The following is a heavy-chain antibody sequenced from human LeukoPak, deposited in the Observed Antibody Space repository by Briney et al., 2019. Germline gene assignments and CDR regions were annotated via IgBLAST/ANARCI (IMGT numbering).Heavy chain of an antibody. Sequence: SQSLSLTCALSGDSVSSNSAIWNWIRQSPSRGLEWLGRAYYRPKWYIDYAVSVKGRITINPDTSKNQFSLQLNSVTPEDTAIYYCVRDRAVTGDRAFDIWGQETMLTVSS. J-gene: IGHJ3*02. D-gene: IGHD7-27*01. CDR3: VRDRAVTGDRAFDI. V-gene: IGHV6-1*01. CDR2: AYYRPKWYI. CDR1: GDSVSSNSAI.